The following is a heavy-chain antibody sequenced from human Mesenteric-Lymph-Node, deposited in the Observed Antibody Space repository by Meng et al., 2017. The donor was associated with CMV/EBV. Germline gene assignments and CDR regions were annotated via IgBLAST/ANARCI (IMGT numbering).Heavy chain of an antibody. Sequence: SFSGYYWSRIRQPPGKGLEWIGEINHSGSTNYNPSLKSRVTISVDTSKNQFSLKLSSVTAADTAVYYCARDYYYGSGSYYKSRWFDPWGQGTLVTVSS. D-gene: IGHD3-10*01. V-gene: IGHV4-34*01. J-gene: IGHJ5*02. CDR2: INHSGST. CDR1: SFSGYY. CDR3: ARDYYYGSGSYYKSRWFDP.